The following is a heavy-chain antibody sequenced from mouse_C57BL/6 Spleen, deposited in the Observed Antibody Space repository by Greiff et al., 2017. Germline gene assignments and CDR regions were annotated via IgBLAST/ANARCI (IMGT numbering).Heavy chain of an antibody. CDR2: ILPGSCST. CDR1: GYTFTGYW. Sequence: QVQLQQSGAELMKPGASVKLSCKATGYTFTGYWIDWVKQRPGHGLEWIGEILPGSCSTNYNQKFKGKATFTADTSSNTAYMQLSSLTTEDSAIYYGARSLADYSNYRYFDVWGTGTTVTVSS. D-gene: IGHD2-5*01. J-gene: IGHJ1*03. CDR3: ARSLADYSNYRYFDV. V-gene: IGHV1-9*01.